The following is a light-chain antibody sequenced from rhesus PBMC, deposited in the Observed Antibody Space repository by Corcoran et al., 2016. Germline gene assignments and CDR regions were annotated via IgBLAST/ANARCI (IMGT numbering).Light chain of an antibody. CDR3: QHYYDNPFT. CDR1: QNIYSN. CDR2: AAS. V-gene: IGKV1S12*01. J-gene: IGKJ3*01. Sequence: DIQMTQSPSALSASVGDRVTISCRASQNIYSNLAWYQQKPGKAPKLLIYAASSLQTGIPSRFSGSGSGTDFTITISSLQPEDSAAYYCQHYYDNPFTFGPGTKLDIK.